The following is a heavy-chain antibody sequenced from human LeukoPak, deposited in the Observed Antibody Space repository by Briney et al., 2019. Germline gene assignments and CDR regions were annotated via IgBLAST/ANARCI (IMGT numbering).Heavy chain of an antibody. CDR1: GYSISSGYY. Sequence: PAETLSLTCTVSGYSISSGYYWGWIRQPPGKGLEWIGSIYHRGSTYYNPSLKSRVTISVDTSKNQFSLKLTSVTAADTAVYHCARGGTAVNLNYWGQGTLVTVSP. D-gene: IGHD1-1*01. CDR3: ARGGTAVNLNY. V-gene: IGHV4-38-2*02. J-gene: IGHJ4*02. CDR2: IYHRGST.